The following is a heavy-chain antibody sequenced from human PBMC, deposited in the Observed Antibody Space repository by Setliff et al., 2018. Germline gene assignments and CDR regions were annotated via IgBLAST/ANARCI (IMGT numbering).Heavy chain of an antibody. CDR2: IKQDGSTK. CDR1: GFSFSRHW. D-gene: IGHD3-9*01. J-gene: IGHJ3*02. V-gene: IGHV3-7*01. CDR3: VRDDADIYDAFDN. Sequence: PGGSLRLSCVVSGFSFSRHWTSWVRQAPGKGLEWVADIKQDGSTKYYLDSVKGRFTISRDNAKRSLYLQMNGLRADDTGVYYCVRDDADIYDAFDNWGQGTLVTVSS.